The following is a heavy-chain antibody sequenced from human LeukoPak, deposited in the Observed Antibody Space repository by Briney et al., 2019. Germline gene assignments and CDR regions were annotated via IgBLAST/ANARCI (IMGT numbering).Heavy chain of an antibody. CDR3: ARRDTMVLGAFDI. J-gene: IGHJ3*02. CDR1: GGSISSYY. V-gene: IGHV4-59*08. Sequence: SETLSLTCTVSGGSISSYYWSWIRQPPGKGLEWIGYIYYSGSTNYNPSLKSRVTISVDTPKNQFSLKLSSVTAADTAVYYCARRDTMVLGAFDIWGQGTMVTVSS. CDR2: IYYSGST. D-gene: IGHD2-8*01.